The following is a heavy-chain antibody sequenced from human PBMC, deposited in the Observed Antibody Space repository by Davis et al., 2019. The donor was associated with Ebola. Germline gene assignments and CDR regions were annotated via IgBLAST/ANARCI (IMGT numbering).Heavy chain of an antibody. CDR3: VRDRVSGTTGMTDGGLYYYYAMDV. Sequence: ASVKVSCKASGYTFTSYYMHWVRQARGQGLEWMGRINPSSGSTSYAQKFQGRVTMTRDTSTNTVYMELSSLRSEDTAVYYCVRDRVSGTTGMTDGGLYYYYAMDVWGKGTTVTVSS. CDR2: INPSSGST. J-gene: IGHJ6*04. D-gene: IGHD1-1*01. V-gene: IGHV1-46*01. CDR1: GYTFTSYY.